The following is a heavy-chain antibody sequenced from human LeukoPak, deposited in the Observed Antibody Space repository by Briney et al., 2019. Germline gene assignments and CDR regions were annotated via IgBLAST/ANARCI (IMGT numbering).Heavy chain of an antibody. CDR3: ARDSRYCGGECYSNQLPQNYFDS. D-gene: IGHD2-21*01. CDR2: INPGTGGT. CDR1: GYTFRGYY. J-gene: IGHJ4*02. Sequence: GASVKVSCKASGYTFRGYYIHWVRQAPGQRLEWMGWINPGTGGTNYAQKFQGRVTMTRDTSISTAYMELSRRRSDDTAIYYCARDSRYCGGECYSNQLPQNYFDSWGQGALVTVSS. V-gene: IGHV1-2*02.